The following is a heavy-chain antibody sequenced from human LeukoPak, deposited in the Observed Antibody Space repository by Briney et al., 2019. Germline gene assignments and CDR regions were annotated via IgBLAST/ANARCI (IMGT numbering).Heavy chain of an antibody. D-gene: IGHD3-22*01. CDR2: IIPIFGTA. V-gene: IGHV1-69*13. CDR3: ARRSAYYYDSSGYPISSNWFDP. Sequence: SVKVSCTASGGTFSSYAISWVRQAPGQGLEWMGGIIPIFGTANYAQKFQGRVTITADESTSTAYMELSSLRSEDTAVYYCARRSAYYYDSSGYPISSNWFDPWGQGTLVTVSS. J-gene: IGHJ5*02. CDR1: GGTFSSYA.